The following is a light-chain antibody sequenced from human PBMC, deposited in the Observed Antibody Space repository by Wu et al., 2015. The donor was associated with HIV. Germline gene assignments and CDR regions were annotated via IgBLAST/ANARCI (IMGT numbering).Light chain of an antibody. CDR2: KAS. J-gene: IGKJ2*01. Sequence: DIQMTQSPSTLSASVGDRVTISCRASQSISIWLAWYQQKPGKAPKLLIYKASTLESGVPSRFSGSGSGAEFTLTISSLQPEDFATYYCLQDYNYPYTFGQGTKLEIK. CDR3: LQDYNYPYT. V-gene: IGKV1-5*03. CDR1: QSISIW.